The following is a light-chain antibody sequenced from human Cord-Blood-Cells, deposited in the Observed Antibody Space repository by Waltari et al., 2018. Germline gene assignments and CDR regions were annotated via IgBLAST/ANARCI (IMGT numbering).Light chain of an antibody. CDR1: SRDVGGYNY. CDR3: CSYAGSYV. Sequence: QSALTQPRSVSGSPGQSVTIPCTGTSRDVGGYNYVSWYQQHPGKAPKLMIYDVSKRPSGVPDRFSGYKSGNTASLTISGLQAEDEADYYCCSYAGSYVFGTGTKVTVL. V-gene: IGLV2-11*01. J-gene: IGLJ1*01. CDR2: DVS.